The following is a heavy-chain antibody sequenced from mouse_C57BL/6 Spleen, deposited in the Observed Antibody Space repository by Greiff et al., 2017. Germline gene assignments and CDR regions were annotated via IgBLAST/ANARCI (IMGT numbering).Heavy chain of an antibody. J-gene: IGHJ2*01. Sequence: VQLQQSGAELVRPGASVKLSCTASGFNIKDDYMHWVKQRPEQGLEWIGWIDPENGDTEYASKFKGKATITADTSSNTAYLQLSSLTSEDTAVYYCTTGYYCSSGPYYFDYWGQGTTLTVSA. D-gene: IGHD1-1*01. CDR2: IDPENGDT. CDR1: GFNIKDDY. CDR3: TTGYYCSSGPYYFDY. V-gene: IGHV14-4*01.